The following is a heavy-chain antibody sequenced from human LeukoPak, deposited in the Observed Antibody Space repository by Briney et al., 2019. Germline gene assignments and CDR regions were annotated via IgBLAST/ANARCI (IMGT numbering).Heavy chain of an antibody. CDR2: IYYSGTT. Sequence: STSLYLTGTFPGRSTSNYDWSYIRYPARIGPELKGFIYYSGTTNYNPSLKSRVTISVDTSKNQFPLNLSSVAATDTAVYYCPGLLHPGSGRWWFDPWGQGTLVTVSS. J-gene: IGHJ5*02. CDR1: GRSTSNYD. V-gene: IGHV4-59*08. CDR3: PGLLHPGSGRWWFDP. D-gene: IGHD3-10*01.